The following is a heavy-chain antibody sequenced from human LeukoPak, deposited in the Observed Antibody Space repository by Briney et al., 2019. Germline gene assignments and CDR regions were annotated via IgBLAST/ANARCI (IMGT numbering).Heavy chain of an antibody. CDR3: ARIPGAAAGHKYYYYYYGMDV. V-gene: IGHV4-59*01. D-gene: IGHD6-13*01. Sequence: SETLSLTCTVSGVSISSYYWSWIRQPPGKGLEWIGYIYYSGSTNYNPSLKSRVTISVDTSKNQFSLKLSSVTAADTAVYYCARIPGAAAGHKYYYYYYGMDVWGQGTTVTVSS. CDR2: IYYSGST. CDR1: GVSISSYY. J-gene: IGHJ6*02.